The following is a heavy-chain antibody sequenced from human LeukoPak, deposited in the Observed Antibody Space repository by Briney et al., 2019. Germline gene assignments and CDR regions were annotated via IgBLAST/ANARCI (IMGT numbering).Heavy chain of an antibody. Sequence: SETLSLTCTVSGGSIGSYYWSWIRQPPGKGLEWIGYIYYSGSTNYNPSLKSRVTISVDTSKNQFSLKLSSVTAADTAVYYCARQGDGDYSDGYYYYGMDVWGQGTTVTVSS. CDR1: GGSIGSYY. CDR3: ARQGDGDYSDGYYYYGMDV. CDR2: IYYSGST. D-gene: IGHD4-17*01. V-gene: IGHV4-59*08. J-gene: IGHJ6*02.